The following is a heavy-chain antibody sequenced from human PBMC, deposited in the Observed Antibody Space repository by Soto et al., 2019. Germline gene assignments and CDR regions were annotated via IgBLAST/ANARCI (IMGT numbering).Heavy chain of an antibody. CDR1: GFSLSTSGVA. V-gene: IGHV2-5*01. Sequence: QITLKESGPTLVKPTQTLTLTCTFSGFSLSTSGVAVGWIRQPPGKALEWLASIYANGDQPYSPSLKSRLTTTKDTSKNQVVLTMTNVDPEDTATYYCAHRRNTAARSWFDPWGQGTLVTVSS. J-gene: IGHJ5*02. CDR3: AHRRNTAARSWFDP. D-gene: IGHD6-6*01. CDR2: IYANGDQ.